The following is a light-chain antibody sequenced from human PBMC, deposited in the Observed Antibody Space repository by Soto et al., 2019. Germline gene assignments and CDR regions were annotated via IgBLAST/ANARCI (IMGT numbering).Light chain of an antibody. Sequence: DIVMTQSPDSLAVSLGERATVNCKSSQSVLYSSNNKNYLAWYQQKPGQPPKLLIYWASTREFGVPDRFSGSGSGTDFTLTISSLQAEDVAVYYCQQYYTILPLTFGGGTKVEIK. CDR1: QSVLYSSNNKNY. CDR2: WAS. CDR3: QQYYTILPLT. V-gene: IGKV4-1*01. J-gene: IGKJ4*01.